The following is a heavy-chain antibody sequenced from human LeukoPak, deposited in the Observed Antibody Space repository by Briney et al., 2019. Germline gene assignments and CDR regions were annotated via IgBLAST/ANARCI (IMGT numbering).Heavy chain of an antibody. CDR1: GFTFSSYW. J-gene: IGHJ2*01. CDR2: INSHGSST. Sequence: GGSLRLSCAASGFTFSSYWMHWVRQAPGKGLVWVSRINSHGSSTSYADSVKGRFTISRDNAKNTLYLQMNSLRAEDTAVYYCARTGYFWSGYFPAVYMGYWYFDLWGRGTLVTVSS. D-gene: IGHD3-3*01. CDR3: ARTGYFWSGYFPAVYMGYWYFDL. V-gene: IGHV3-74*01.